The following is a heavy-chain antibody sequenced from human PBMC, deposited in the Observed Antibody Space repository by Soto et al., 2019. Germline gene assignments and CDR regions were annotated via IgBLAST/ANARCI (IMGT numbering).Heavy chain of an antibody. V-gene: IGHV3-15*07. CDR1: GFTFSNAW. Sequence: EVQLVESGGGLVKPGGSLRLSCAASGFTFSNAWMNWVRQAPGKGLEWVGRIKSKTDGGTTDYAAPVKGRFTISRDDSKNTLYLQMNSRRTEDTAVYFCTTEGPIWGYSDYWGQGTLVTVSS. D-gene: IGHD7-27*01. J-gene: IGHJ4*02. CDR2: IKSKTDGGTT. CDR3: TTEGPIWGYSDY.